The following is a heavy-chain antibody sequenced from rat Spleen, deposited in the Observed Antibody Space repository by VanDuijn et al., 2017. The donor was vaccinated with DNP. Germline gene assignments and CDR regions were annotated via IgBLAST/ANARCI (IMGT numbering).Heavy chain of an antibody. V-gene: IGHV5-31*01. CDR3: STNYGGYY. CDR2: ITSSGDNT. CDR1: GLTFNNYW. J-gene: IGHJ2*01. D-gene: IGHD1-11*01. Sequence: EVQLVESGGDLVQPGRSLKLSCVASGLTFNNYWMTWIRQVPGKGLEWVASITSSGDNTFYPDSVKGRFTISRDNAKDTLYLQMNSLRSEDTATYYCSTNYGGYYWGHGAMVTVSS.